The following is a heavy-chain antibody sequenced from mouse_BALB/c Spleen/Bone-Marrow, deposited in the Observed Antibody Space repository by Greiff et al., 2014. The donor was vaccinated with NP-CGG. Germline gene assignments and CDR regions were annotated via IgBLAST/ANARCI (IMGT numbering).Heavy chain of an antibody. D-gene: IGHD1-2*01. CDR1: GYSFTGYT. CDR2: INPYNGGT. V-gene: IGHV1-26*01. CDR3: ARGIYYGYKDFDY. Sequence: VQLQQSGPELVKPGASMKISCKASGYSFTGYTMNWVKQSHGKNLEWIGLINPYNGGTSYNQKFTGKATLTVDKSSSTAYMELLSLTSEDSAVYYCARGIYYGYKDFDYWGQGTTLTVSS. J-gene: IGHJ2*01.